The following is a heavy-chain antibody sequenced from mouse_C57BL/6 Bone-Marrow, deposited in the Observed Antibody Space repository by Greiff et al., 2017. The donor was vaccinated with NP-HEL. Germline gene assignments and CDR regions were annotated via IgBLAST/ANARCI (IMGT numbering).Heavy chain of an antibody. J-gene: IGHJ4*01. Sequence: VPLQESGPELVKPGASVKISCKASGYAFSSSWMNWVKQRPGKGLEWIGRIYPGDGDTNYNGKFKGKATLTADKSSSTAYMQLSSLTSEDSAVYFCARNHYYGSSYAMDYWGQGTSVTVSS. D-gene: IGHD1-1*01. CDR1: GYAFSSSW. CDR2: IYPGDGDT. V-gene: IGHV1-82*01. CDR3: ARNHYYGSSYAMDY.